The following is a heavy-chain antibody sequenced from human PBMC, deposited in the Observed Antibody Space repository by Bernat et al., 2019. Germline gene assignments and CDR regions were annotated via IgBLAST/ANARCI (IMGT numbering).Heavy chain of an antibody. CDR3: ARERRGYFDY. Sequence: EVQLVESGGGLVQPGGSLRLSCAASGFTVSSNYMSWVRQAPGKGLEWVSVIYSGGSTYYADSVKGRFTIYRDNSKNTLYLQMNSLRGEDRAVYYCARERRGYFDYWGQGTLVTVSS. CDR2: IYSGGST. J-gene: IGHJ4*02. V-gene: IGHV3-66*01. D-gene: IGHD1-26*01. CDR1: GFTVSSNY.